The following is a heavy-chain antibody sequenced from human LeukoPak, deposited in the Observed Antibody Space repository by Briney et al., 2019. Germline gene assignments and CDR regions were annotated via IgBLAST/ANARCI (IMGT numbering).Heavy chain of an antibody. V-gene: IGHV4-38-2*02. CDR1: GYSISSGYY. CDR2: IYHSGST. J-gene: IGHJ5*02. Sequence: WETLSLTCTVSGYSISSGYYWGWIRQPPGKGLEWIGSIYHSGSTYYNPSLKSRVTISVDTSKNQFSLKLSSVTAADTAVYYCARDRGDFWSGYYSWFDPWGQGTLATVSS. CDR3: ARDRGDFWSGYYSWFDP. D-gene: IGHD3-3*01.